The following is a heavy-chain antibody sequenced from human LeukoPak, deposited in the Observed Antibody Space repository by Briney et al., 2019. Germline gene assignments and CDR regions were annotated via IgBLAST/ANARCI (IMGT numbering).Heavy chain of an antibody. J-gene: IGHJ4*02. CDR2: NNWNGGST. Sequence: GGSLRLSCAVSGFFLNNYGMTWVRQAPGKGLEWVSGNNWNGGSTGYADSVKGRFTISRDNAKNCLCLQMNSLRAEDTALYYCARTRTSGGYSASDYWGQGTLVTVSS. D-gene: IGHD3-10*01. CDR1: GFFLNNYG. V-gene: IGHV3-20*04. CDR3: ARTRTSGGYSASDY.